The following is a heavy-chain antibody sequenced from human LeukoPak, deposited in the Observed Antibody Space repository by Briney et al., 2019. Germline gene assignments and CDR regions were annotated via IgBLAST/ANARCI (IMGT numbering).Heavy chain of an antibody. CDR3: ARVFYYYYYMDG. CDR1: GGSISSSCYY. CDR2: IYYSGST. J-gene: IGHJ6*03. V-gene: IGHV4-39*07. Sequence: SETLSLICTVSGGSISSSCYYWGWLRQPPGKGLEWIGSIYYSGSTYYNPSLKSRVTISVDTSKNQFSLKLSSVTAADTAVYYCARVFYYYYYMDGWGKGTTVTVSS.